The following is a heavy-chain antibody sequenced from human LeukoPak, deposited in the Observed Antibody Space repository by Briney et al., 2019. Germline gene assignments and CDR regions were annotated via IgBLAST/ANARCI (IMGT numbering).Heavy chain of an antibody. V-gene: IGHV1-8*01. Sequence: GASVKVSCKASGYTFSSYDINWVRQATGQGLEWMGWMNPNSGNTGYAQKFQGRVTMTRDTSISTAYMELSSLRSEDTAVYYCARGLYYGSGIQAYYMDVWGKGTTVTISS. D-gene: IGHD3-10*01. CDR2: MNPNSGNT. CDR1: GYTFSSYD. J-gene: IGHJ6*03. CDR3: ARGLYYGSGIQAYYMDV.